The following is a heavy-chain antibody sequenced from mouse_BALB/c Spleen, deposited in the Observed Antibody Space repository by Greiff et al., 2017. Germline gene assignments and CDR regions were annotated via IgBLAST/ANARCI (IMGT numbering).Heavy chain of an antibody. CDR1: GFTFSDYY. D-gene: IGHD2-4*01. CDR2: ISDGGSYT. Sequence: EVMLVESGGGLVKPGGSLKLSCAASGFTFSDYYMYWVRQTPEKRLEWVATISDGGSYTYYPDSVKGRFTISRDNAKNNLYLQMSSLKSEDTAMYYCARAPYDYDGAYWGQGTLVTVSA. CDR3: ARAPYDYDGAY. V-gene: IGHV5-4*02. J-gene: IGHJ3*01.